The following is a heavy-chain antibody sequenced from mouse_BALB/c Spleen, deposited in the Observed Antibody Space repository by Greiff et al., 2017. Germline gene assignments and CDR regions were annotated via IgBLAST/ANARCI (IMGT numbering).Heavy chain of an antibody. V-gene: IGHV5-12-1*01. CDR1: GFAFSSYD. D-gene: IGHD2-1*01. Sequence: VQLKESGGGLVKPGGSLKLSCAASGFAFSSYDMSWVRQTPEKRLEWVAYISSGGGSTYYPDTVKGRFTISRDNAKNTLYLQMSSLKSEDTAMYYCARHEDYYGNFWFAYWGQGTLVTVSA. CDR3: ARHEDYYGNFWFAY. CDR2: ISSGGGST. J-gene: IGHJ3*01.